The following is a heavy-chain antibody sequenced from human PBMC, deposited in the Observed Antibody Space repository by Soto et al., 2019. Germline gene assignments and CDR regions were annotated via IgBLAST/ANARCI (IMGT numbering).Heavy chain of an antibody. V-gene: IGHV3-23*01. D-gene: IGHD3-3*01. J-gene: IGHJ4*02. CDR3: ADGGEWSFNFEY. Sequence: GGSLRLSCAASGFSFSIYAMSWVRQAPGKGLEWVGGISGSGENTYYADSVKGRFTISRDNSKNTLYLQMNNLRVEDKAVYYCADGGEWSFNFEYWGQGTLVTVSS. CDR2: ISGSGENT. CDR1: GFSFSIYA.